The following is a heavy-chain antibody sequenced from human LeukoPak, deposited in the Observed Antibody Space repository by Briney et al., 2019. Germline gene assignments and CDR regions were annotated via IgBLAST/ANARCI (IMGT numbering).Heavy chain of an antibody. V-gene: IGHV3-33*06. J-gene: IGHJ4*02. Sequence: GGSLRLSCAASGFTFSSYGMHWVRQAPGKGLEWVAVIWYDGSNKYYADSVKGRFTISRDNSKNTLYLQMNSLRAEDTAVYYCAKDLDRDGYNYHYYFDYWGQGTLVTVSS. CDR3: AKDLDRDGYNYHYYFDY. CDR1: GFTFSSYG. D-gene: IGHD5-24*01. CDR2: IWYDGSNK.